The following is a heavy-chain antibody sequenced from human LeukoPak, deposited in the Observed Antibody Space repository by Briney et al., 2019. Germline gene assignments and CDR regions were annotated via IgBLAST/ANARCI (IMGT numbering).Heavy chain of an antibody. CDR2: ISAYDAST. J-gene: IGHJ6*03. CDR3: ARAAPYYYYMDV. Sequence: VASVKVSCKASGYTFTGYYMHWVRQAPGQGLEWMGWISAYDASTSYAQKLQGRVTMTTDTSTSTAYMELRSLRSDDTAVYYCARAAPYYYYMDVWGKGTTVTISS. V-gene: IGHV1-18*04. CDR1: GYTFTGYY. D-gene: IGHD6-25*01.